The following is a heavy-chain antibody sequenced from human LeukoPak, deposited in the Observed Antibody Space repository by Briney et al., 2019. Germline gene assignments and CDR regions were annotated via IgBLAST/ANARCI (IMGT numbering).Heavy chain of an antibody. V-gene: IGHV4-34*01. J-gene: IGHJ4*02. CDR2: ITHSGST. CDR1: GGSFGGYY. Sequence: SETLSLTCAVYGGSFGGYYWSWIRQPPGKGLEWIGEITHSGSTNYNPSLKSRVTISVDTSKNQFSLKLSSMTAADTAVYYCARSPISYERRFGYWGQGTLVTVSS. CDR3: ARSPISYERRFGY. D-gene: IGHD2/OR15-2a*01.